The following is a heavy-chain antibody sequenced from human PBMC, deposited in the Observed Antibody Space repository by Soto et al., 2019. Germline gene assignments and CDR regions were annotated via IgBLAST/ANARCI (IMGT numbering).Heavy chain of an antibody. V-gene: IGHV4-39*07. D-gene: IGHD6-13*01. CDR1: GGSISSSDYY. CDR3: ARGSTGYSSSWYRY. Sequence: SETLSLTCTVSGGSISSSDYYWGWIRQPPGKGLEWIGNIYYSGSASYNPSLKSRLIISVNTSKNQVSLKLTSATAADTAVYYCARGSTGYSSSWYRYWGQGTLVTVSS. J-gene: IGHJ4*02. CDR2: IYYSGSA.